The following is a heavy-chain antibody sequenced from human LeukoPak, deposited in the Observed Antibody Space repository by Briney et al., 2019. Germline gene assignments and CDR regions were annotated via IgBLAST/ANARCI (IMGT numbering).Heavy chain of an antibody. CDR2: ISGSGGST. CDR3: ASGEPRGVNWFDP. V-gene: IGHV3-23*01. J-gene: IGHJ5*02. CDR1: GFIVSNNY. D-gene: IGHD7-27*01. Sequence: PGGSLRLSCVASGFIVSNNYMSWVRQAPGKGLEWVSAISGSGGSTYYADSVKGRFTISRDNSKNTLYLQMNSLRAEDTAVYYCASGEPRGVNWFDPWGQGTLVTVSS.